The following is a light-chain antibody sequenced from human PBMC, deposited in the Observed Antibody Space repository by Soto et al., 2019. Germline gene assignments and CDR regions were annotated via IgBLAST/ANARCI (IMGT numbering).Light chain of an antibody. J-gene: IGKJ1*01. Sequence: DIQMTQSPSPRNASVGVRVTITCRASESISNWLAWYQQKPGKAPTLLIYTASSLENGVTSRFSGSGSGTQSTLTISSLQPDGVEMNYYQQYNSYPRTVGQVPKVVIK. CDR2: TAS. CDR3: QQYNSYPRT. V-gene: IGKV1-5*03. CDR1: ESISNW.